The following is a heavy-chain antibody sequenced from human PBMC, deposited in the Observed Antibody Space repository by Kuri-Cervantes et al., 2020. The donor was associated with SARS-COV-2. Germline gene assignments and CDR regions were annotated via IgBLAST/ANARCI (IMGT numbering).Heavy chain of an antibody. CDR3: ARGWYPVEATILYYFDY. J-gene: IGHJ4*02. CDR2: INHSGST. D-gene: IGHD1-26*01. Sequence: SQTLSLTCAVYGGSFSGYYWSWIRQPPGKGLEWIREINHSGSTNYNPSLKGRVTISVDTSKNQFSLKLSSVTAADTAVYYCARGWYPVEATILYYFDYWGQGTLVTVSS. V-gene: IGHV4-34*01. CDR1: GGSFSGYY.